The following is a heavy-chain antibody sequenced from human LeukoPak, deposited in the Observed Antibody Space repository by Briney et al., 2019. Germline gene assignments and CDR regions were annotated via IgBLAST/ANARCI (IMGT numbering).Heavy chain of an antibody. CDR2: INPSGGST. V-gene: IGHV1-46*01. Sequence: ASVKVSCKESGYTFTSYYMHWVRQAPGQGLEWMGIINPSGGSTSYAQKFQGRVTMTRDTSTSTVYMELSSLRSEDTAVYYCASVGATIQSFDYWGQGTLVTVSS. J-gene: IGHJ4*02. D-gene: IGHD1-26*01. CDR1: GYTFTSYY. CDR3: ASVGATIQSFDY.